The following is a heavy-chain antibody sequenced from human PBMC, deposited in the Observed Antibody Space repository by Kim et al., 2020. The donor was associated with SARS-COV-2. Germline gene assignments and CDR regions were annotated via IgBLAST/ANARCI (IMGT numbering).Heavy chain of an antibody. CDR1: GFTFSSHG. V-gene: IGHV3-74*01. CDR3: VRDRDKDITTYHPMFDH. J-gene: IGHJ4*02. Sequence: GGSLRLSCAASGFTFSSHGMHWVRQAPGKGMVWVARMSNEGSNTWYVDSVKGRFTISRDNAMKTLYLQMNSLRAEDTAVYYCVRDRDKDITTYHPMFDHWGLGALVTVSS. CDR2: MSNEGSNT. D-gene: IGHD3-22*01.